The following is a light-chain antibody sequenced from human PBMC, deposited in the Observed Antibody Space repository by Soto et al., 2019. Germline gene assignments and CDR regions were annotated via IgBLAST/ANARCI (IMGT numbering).Light chain of an antibody. CDR2: GAY. CDR1: QSVSSGY. V-gene: IGKV3-20*01. J-gene: IGKJ4*01. Sequence: EIVLTQSPGTLSLSPGDGATLSCRASQSVSSGYLAWYQQKPGQAPRLLIYGAYRRAAGIPDRFSGSGSGTDFTLSISRLEPEDFATYFCQKYDTAPLTFGGGTKVEI. CDR3: QKYDTAPLT.